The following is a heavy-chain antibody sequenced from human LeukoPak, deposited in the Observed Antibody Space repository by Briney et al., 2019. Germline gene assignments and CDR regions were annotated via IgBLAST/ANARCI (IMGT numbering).Heavy chain of an antibody. CDR2: IYYSGST. J-gene: IGHJ4*02. CDR1: GGSISSGGYY. Sequence: SQTLSLTCTVSGGSISSGGYYWSWIRQHPGKGLEWIGYIYYSGSTYYNPSLKSRVTISVDTSKNQFSLKLSSVTAADTAVYYCARGYYYDSSGYSSGVDYWGQGTLVTVSS. V-gene: IGHV4-31*02. D-gene: IGHD3-22*01. CDR3: ARGYYYDSSGYSSGVDY.